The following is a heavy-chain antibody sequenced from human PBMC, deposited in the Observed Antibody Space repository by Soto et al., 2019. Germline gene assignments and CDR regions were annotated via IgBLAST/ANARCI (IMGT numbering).Heavy chain of an antibody. CDR1: GGSISSYY. CDR2: IYYSGST. D-gene: IGHD2-2*01. Sequence: SETLSLTCTVSGGSISSYYWSWIRQPPGKGLEWIGYIYYSGSTYYNPSLKSRVTISVDTSKNQFSLKLSSVTAADTAVYYCAKYADCSSTSCYWGNWFDPWGQGTLVTVSS. J-gene: IGHJ5*02. CDR3: AKYADCSSTSCYWGNWFDP. V-gene: IGHV4-59*12.